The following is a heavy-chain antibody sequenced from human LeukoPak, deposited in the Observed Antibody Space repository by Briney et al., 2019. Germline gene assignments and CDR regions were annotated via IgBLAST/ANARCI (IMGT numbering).Heavy chain of an antibody. CDR2: IYYSGST. CDR3: ARDNAFDI. J-gene: IGHJ3*02. Sequence: KTSETLSLTCTVSGGSISSSSYYWGWIRQPPGKGLEWIGYIYYSGSTYYNPSLKSRVTISVDTSKNQFSLKLSSVTAADTAVYYCARDNAFDIWGQGTMVTVSS. V-gene: IGHV4-31*03. CDR1: GGSISSSSYY.